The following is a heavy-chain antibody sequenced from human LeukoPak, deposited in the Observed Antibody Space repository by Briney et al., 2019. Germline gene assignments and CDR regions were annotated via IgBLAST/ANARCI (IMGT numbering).Heavy chain of an antibody. CDR1: GFTFSSYG. D-gene: IGHD2-8*01. CDR2: ISYDGSNK. J-gene: IGHJ6*04. V-gene: IGHV3-30*18. CDR3: AKDNGGVKGETTYYYYGMDV. Sequence: GGSLRRSCPASGFTFSSYGMHWVGQAPGKGLEWVAVISYDGSNKNYADSVKGRFTISRDNSKNTLYLQMNSLRAEDTAVYFCAKDNGGVKGETTYYYYGMDVWGKGTTVTVSS.